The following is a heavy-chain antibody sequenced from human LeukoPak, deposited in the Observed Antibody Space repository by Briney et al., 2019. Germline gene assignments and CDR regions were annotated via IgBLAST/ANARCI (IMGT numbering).Heavy chain of an antibody. V-gene: IGHV3-21*01. CDR2: ISRSATYL. J-gene: IGHJ3*02. CDR1: GFTFSSYW. Sequence: GGSLRLSCAASGFTFSSYWMHWVRQAPGKGLEWVSSISRSATYLYYADSLQGRFTVSRDDAKSSLYLQMNSLSAEDTAVYYCARHVYSSGWGAFDIWGQGTMVTVSS. CDR3: ARHVYSSGWGAFDI. D-gene: IGHD6-19*01.